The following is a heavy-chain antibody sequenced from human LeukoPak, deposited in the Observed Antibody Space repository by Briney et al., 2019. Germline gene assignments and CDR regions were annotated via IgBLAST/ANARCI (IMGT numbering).Heavy chain of an antibody. J-gene: IGHJ4*02. CDR3: STSTEPGLDY. Sequence: GGSLRLSCAASGFIFSKAWMSWVRQAPGKGLEWVGCIKSKTHGGTTDYAAPVKGRFTISRDDSKNTLNLQMNSLKTEDTAVYYCSTSTEPGLDYWGQGNLVTVSS. V-gene: IGHV3-15*01. CDR2: IKSKTHGGTT. D-gene: IGHD3/OR15-3a*01. CDR1: GFIFSKAW.